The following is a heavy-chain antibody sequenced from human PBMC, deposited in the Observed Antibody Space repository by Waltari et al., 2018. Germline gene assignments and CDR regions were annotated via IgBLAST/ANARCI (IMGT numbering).Heavy chain of an antibody. CDR3: ARGGGYYYDSSGYYSFDY. CDR1: GYSFTSYW. Sequence: EVQLVQSGAEVKKPGESLKISCKGSGYSFTSYWIGLVRQMPGKGLEWMGIIYPGDSDTRYSPSFQGQGTISADKSISTAYLQWSSLKASDTAMYYCARGGGYYYDSSGYYSFDYWGQGTLVIVSS. V-gene: IGHV5-51*03. D-gene: IGHD3-22*01. CDR2: IYPGDSDT. J-gene: IGHJ4*02.